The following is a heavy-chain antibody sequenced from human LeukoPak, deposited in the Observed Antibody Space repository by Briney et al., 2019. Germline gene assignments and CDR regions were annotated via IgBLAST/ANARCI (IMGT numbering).Heavy chain of an antibody. J-gene: IGHJ4*02. D-gene: IGHD3-10*01. Sequence: GASVKVSCKASGGTFSSYATSWVRPAPGQGLEWMGWISAYNGNTNYAQKLQGRVTMTTDTSTSTAYMELRSLRSDDTAVYYCASSEGVIIGFDYWGQGTLVTVSS. CDR2: ISAYNGNT. V-gene: IGHV1-18*01. CDR3: ASSEGVIIGFDY. CDR1: GGTFSSYA.